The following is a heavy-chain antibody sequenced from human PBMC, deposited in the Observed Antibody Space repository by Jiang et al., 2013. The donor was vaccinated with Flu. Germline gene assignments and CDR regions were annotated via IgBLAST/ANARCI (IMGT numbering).Heavy chain of an antibody. D-gene: IGHD5-12*01. V-gene: IGHV5-51*03. CDR1: GYDFSNYW. CDR2: IYPADSEV. Sequence: GAEVKKPGQSLRVSCRASGYDFSNYWIGWVRQMAGKGPEWMGVIYPADSEVKYTPPFEGQVTFSVDKSVNTVYLHWSSLKMSDSAIYYCARRRWIQAESPFDHWGQGTLVTVSS. CDR3: ARRRWIQAESPFDH. J-gene: IGHJ4*02.